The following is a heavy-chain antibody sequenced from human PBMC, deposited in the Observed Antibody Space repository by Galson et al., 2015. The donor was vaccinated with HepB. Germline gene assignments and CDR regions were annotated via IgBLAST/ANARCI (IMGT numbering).Heavy chain of an antibody. CDR1: GFTFSSYE. V-gene: IGHV3-48*03. CDR2: ISSSGSTI. D-gene: IGHD2-21*02. J-gene: IGHJ4*02. Sequence: SLRLSCAATGFTFSSYEMNWVRQAPGKGLEWVSYISSSGSTIYYADSVKGRFTISRDNAKNSLYLQMNSLRAEDTAVYYCARDRDCGGDCYSFCDYWGQGTLVTVSS. CDR3: ARDRDCGGDCYSFCDY.